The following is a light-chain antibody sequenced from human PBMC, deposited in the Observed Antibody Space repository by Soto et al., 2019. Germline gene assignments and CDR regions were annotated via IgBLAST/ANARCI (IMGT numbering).Light chain of an antibody. Sequence: QAVVTQSPSASASLGASVKLTCTLSSGHSSYAIAWHQQQPEKGPRYLMKLNSDGSHSKGDGIPDRFSGSSSGAERYLTISSLQSEDEADYYCQTWGTGPAVFGGGTKLTV. J-gene: IGLJ3*02. CDR2: LNSDGSH. V-gene: IGLV4-69*01. CDR3: QTWGTGPAV. CDR1: SGHSSYA.